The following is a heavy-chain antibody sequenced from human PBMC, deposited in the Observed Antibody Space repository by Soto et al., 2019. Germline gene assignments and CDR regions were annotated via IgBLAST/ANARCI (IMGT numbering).Heavy chain of an antibody. V-gene: IGHV4-59*08. J-gene: IGHJ3*02. CDR2: IYYSGST. Sequence: ETLSLTCTVSGGSISSYYWSWIRQPPGKGLEWIGYIYYSGSTNYNPSLKSRVTISVDTSKNQFSLKLSSVTAADTAVYYCARLWYYDFWSGLEAFDIWGQGTMVTVSS. D-gene: IGHD3-3*01. CDR1: GGSISSYY. CDR3: ARLWYYDFWSGLEAFDI.